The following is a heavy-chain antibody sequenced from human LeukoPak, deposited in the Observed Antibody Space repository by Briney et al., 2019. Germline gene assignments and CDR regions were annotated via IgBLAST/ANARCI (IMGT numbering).Heavy chain of an antibody. CDR3: ASATYYYDSSAFDI. Sequence: SETLSLTCNVSGGPVSSYYWSWIRQPPGKGLEWIGYIYYSGSTNYNPSLKSRVTISVDTSKNQFSLKLSSVTAADTDANYCASATYYYDSSAFDIWGQGTMVTVSS. D-gene: IGHD3-22*01. CDR2: IYYSGST. CDR1: GGPVSSYY. V-gene: IGHV4-59*08. J-gene: IGHJ3*02.